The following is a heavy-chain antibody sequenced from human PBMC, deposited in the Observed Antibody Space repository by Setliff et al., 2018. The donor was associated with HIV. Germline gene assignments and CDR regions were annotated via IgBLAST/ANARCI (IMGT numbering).Heavy chain of an antibody. J-gene: IGHJ5*01. Sequence: PGGSLRLSCVGSGFTFSQHWMSWVRQAPGKGLEWVANIKEDGSEKYYVDSVKGRFTISRDNAKNSLFLQMNSLRAGDTAVYFCARGLERTNALFGVLSIWLDSWGQGTLVTVSS. CDR3: ARGLERTNALFGVLSIWLDS. CDR1: GFTFSQHW. D-gene: IGHD2-8*01. V-gene: IGHV3-7*03. CDR2: IKEDGSEK.